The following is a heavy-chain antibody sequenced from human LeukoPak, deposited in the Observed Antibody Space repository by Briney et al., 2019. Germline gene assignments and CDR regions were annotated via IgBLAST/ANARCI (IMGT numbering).Heavy chain of an antibody. CDR3: AKALHHIAAAPDY. CDR1: GFTFSDYY. J-gene: IGHJ4*02. Sequence: GGSLRLSCAASGFTFSDYYMSWIRQAPGKGLEWVSYISSSGSTIYYADSVKGRFTISRDNSKNTLYLQMNSLRAEDTAVYYCAKALHHIAAAPDYWGQGTLVTVSS. D-gene: IGHD6-13*01. CDR2: ISSSGSTI. V-gene: IGHV3-11*04.